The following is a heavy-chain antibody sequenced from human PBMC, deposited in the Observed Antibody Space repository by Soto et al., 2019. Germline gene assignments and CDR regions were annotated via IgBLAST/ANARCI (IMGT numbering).Heavy chain of an antibody. J-gene: IGHJ4*02. CDR3: ARQVTYVILAPPSLPDY. Sequence: QLQLQESGPGLVKPSETLSLTCTVSGGSISSTDHYWGWIRQSPGKGLEGFGCVSYTGTTYYNPSVKMRVTISVDASKSQFSLTLRSVTAADTAVYYCARQVTYVILAPPSLPDYWGQGSLVIVSS. V-gene: IGHV4-39*01. CDR2: VSYTGTT. D-gene: IGHD3-9*01. CDR1: GGSISSTDHY.